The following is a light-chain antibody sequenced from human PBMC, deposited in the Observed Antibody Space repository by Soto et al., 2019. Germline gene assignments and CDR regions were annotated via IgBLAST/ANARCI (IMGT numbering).Light chain of an antibody. CDR2: GAS. CDR3: QQSYNLPRT. CDR1: QTISSY. J-gene: IGKJ3*01. Sequence: DIQMTQSPSSLSASVGDRVTINCRASQTISSYLKWYQQKPGKAPKLLVYGASALQSGVPPRFSGSGSGPDFTPTIRRLQPEDCATYYCQQSYNLPRTFGPGTKVDIK. V-gene: IGKV1-39*01.